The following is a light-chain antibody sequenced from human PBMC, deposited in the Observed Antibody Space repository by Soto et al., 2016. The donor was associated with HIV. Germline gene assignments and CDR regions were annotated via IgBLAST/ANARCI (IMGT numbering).Light chain of an antibody. V-gene: IGKV1-5*03. CDR1: QSISRW. CDR3: QQYETYST. CDR2: KTS. Sequence: DIQMTQSPSTLSPSVGDTVTMTCRASQSISRWLAWYQQKPGKAPKLLIYKTSLLESGVPSRFSGSGSETEFSLTIRGLQPDDSAIYFCQQYETYSTFGQGTKV. J-gene: IGKJ1*01.